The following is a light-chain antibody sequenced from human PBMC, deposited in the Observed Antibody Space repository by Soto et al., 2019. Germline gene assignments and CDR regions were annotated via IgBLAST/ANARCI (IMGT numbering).Light chain of an antibody. J-gene: IGKJ3*01. CDR1: QSVSSN. CDR3: QQYDDWPRT. V-gene: IGKV3D-15*01. Sequence: EIVMTQSPATLSVSPGERATLSCSASQSVSSNLAWYQKKPGQGPRLLIYGSSTRATGIPARFSSSGSGTEFTLTINSLQSEDFALYYCQQYDDWPRTFGPGTKVDI. CDR2: GSS.